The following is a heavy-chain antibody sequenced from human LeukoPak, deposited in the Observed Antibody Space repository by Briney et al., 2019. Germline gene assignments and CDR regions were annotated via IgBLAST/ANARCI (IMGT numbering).Heavy chain of an antibody. CDR3: AQGWVLI. CDR2: ISGGGGTT. Sequence: GGSLRLSCAASGFTFSSYAVSWVRQAPGKGLEWVSAISGGGGTTYYADSVKGRFTISRDNSKNTLFLQMNSLRAEDTAVYYCAQGWVLIWGQGTLVTVSS. V-gene: IGHV3-23*01. CDR1: GFTFSSYA. J-gene: IGHJ4*02. D-gene: IGHD1-1*01.